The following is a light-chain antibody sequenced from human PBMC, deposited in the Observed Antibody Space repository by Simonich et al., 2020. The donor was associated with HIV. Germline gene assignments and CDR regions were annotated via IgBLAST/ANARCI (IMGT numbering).Light chain of an antibody. J-gene: IGKJ3*01. CDR2: GAS. V-gene: IGKV1-39*01. CDR3: QQSYSTT. CDR1: QSISRY. Sequence: DIQMPQSPSSLSASVGDRVTIPCRASQSISRYLDWYQQRPGKAPNLLIYGASSLQSGVPSRFSGSGSGTDFTLTISSLQPEDFATYECQQSYSTTFGPGTKVDIK.